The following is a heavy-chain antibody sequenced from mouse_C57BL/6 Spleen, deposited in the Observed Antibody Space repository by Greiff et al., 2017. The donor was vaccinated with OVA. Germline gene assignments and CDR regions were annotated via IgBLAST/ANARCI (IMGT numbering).Heavy chain of an antibody. CDR2: ILPGSGST. Sequence: QVQLKQSGAELMKPGASVKLSCKATGYTFTGYWIEWVKQRPGHGLEWIGEILPGSGSTNYNEKFKGKATFTAATSSNTAYMQLSRLTTEASAIYSCARRDWVYAMDDWGQGTSVTVSS. CDR3: ARRDWVYAMDD. J-gene: IGHJ4*01. CDR1: GYTFTGYW. V-gene: IGHV1-9*01. D-gene: IGHD2-13*01.